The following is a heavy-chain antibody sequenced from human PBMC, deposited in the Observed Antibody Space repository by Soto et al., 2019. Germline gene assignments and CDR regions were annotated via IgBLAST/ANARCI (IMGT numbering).Heavy chain of an antibody. Sequence: SETLSLTCTVSGGSITSSSHFCGGVRQPPWNGLEWIGTIYFTGNTYYTPSLKSRLTMSIDTSKNEFSLRLNSVTAADTAVYYCAGQTFTIAAASYGRSNWFDPWGPGTLVTVSS. CDR3: AGQTFTIAAASYGRSNWFDP. J-gene: IGHJ5*02. D-gene: IGHD6-25*01. CDR1: GGSITSSSHF. CDR2: IYFTGNT. V-gene: IGHV4-39*01.